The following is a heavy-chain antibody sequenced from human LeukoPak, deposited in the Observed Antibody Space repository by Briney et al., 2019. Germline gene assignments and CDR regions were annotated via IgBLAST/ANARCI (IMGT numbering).Heavy chain of an antibody. CDR3: ARCPIEMWELPNWFDP. J-gene: IGHJ5*02. D-gene: IGHD1-26*01. Sequence: GASVKVSCKASGYTFTSYGISWVRQAPGQGLEWMGGIIPIFGTANYAQKFQGRVTITADESTSTAYMELSSLRSEDTAVFYCARCPIEMWELPNWFDPWGQGTLVTVSS. CDR1: GYTFTSYG. CDR2: IIPIFGTA. V-gene: IGHV1-69*13.